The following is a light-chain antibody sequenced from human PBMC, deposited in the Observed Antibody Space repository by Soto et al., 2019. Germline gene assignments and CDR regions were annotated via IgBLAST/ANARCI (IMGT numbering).Light chain of an antibody. Sequence: EMVMTQSPATLSVSPGERATLSCRASQSVSTNLAWYQRKPGQAPRLLIYGASTRATGIPARFGGSGSGTEFTLTISSLQSEDFAVYYCQQYNNWPYTFGPGTRVDIK. J-gene: IGKJ3*01. CDR2: GAS. CDR1: QSVSTN. CDR3: QQYNNWPYT. V-gene: IGKV3-15*01.